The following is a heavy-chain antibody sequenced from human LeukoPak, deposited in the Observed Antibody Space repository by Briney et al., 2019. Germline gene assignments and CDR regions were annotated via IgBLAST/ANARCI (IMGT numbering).Heavy chain of an antibody. J-gene: IGHJ6*03. V-gene: IGHV1-69-2*01. CDR2: VDPEDGET. CDR3: ARGLELAAPDSYYYYYYYMDV. Sequence: GASVKVSCKVSGYTFTDYYMHWVQQAPGKGLEWMGLVDPEDGETIYAEKFQGRVTITADTSTDTACMELSSLRSEDTAVYYCARGLELAAPDSYYYYYYYMDVWGKGTTVTVSS. D-gene: IGHD1-7*01. CDR1: GYTFTDYY.